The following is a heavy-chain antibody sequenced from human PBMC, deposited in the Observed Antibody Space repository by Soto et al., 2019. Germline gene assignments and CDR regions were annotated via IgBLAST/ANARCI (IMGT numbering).Heavy chain of an antibody. Sequence: GSLRLSCAGSGFTFSSYAMHWVRQAPGKGLEWVAVIWYDGSNKYYADSVKGRFTISRDNSKNTLYLQMNSLRAEDTAVYYCARDGHYDILTGPSCFDYWGQGTLVTVS. V-gene: IGHV3-33*08. CDR3: ARDGHYDILTGPSCFDY. CDR1: GFTFSSYA. CDR2: IWYDGSNK. J-gene: IGHJ4*02. D-gene: IGHD3-9*01.